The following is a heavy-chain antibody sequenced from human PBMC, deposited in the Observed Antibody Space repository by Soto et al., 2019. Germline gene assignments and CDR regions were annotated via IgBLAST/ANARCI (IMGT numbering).Heavy chain of an antibody. V-gene: IGHV4-59*05. CDR2: IYYSGST. D-gene: IGHD3-10*01. Sequence: SETLSLTCTVSGGSISSYCWSWIRQPPGKGLEGIGSIYYSGSTNYNPSLKSRVTISVDTSKNQFSLKLSSVTAADTAVYYCARYYYGSGRGDDAFDIWGQGTMVTVSS. CDR3: ARYYYGSGRGDDAFDI. CDR1: GGSISSYC. J-gene: IGHJ3*02.